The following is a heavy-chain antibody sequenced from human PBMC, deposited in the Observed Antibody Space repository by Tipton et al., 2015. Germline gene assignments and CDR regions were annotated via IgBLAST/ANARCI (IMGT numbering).Heavy chain of an antibody. CDR1: GGSIGNYY. J-gene: IGHJ4*02. D-gene: IGHD3-16*01. Sequence: LRLSCTVSGGSIGNYYWNWIRQPAGKRLEWIGRIYDTGTTNYNPSLKGRVTMSVAASNTEFTFNLRSVTAADTAVYYCARESLGRALYFFDYWGQGSPVTVSA. V-gene: IGHV4-4*07. CDR2: IYDTGTT. CDR3: ARESLGRALYFFDY.